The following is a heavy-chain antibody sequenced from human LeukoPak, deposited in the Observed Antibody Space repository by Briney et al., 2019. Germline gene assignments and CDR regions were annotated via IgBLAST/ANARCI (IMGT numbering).Heavy chain of an antibody. CDR1: GGSFSGYY. V-gene: IGHV4-34*01. D-gene: IGHD6-19*01. CDR2: INYNGST. CDR3: AREQWVAPGPFDY. Sequence: SETLSLTCAVYGGSFSGYYWSWIRQPPGKGLEWIGEINYNGSTNYNPSLNSRVTISVDTSKNQFSLKLSSVTAADTAVYYCAREQWVAPGPFDYWGQGTLVTVSS. J-gene: IGHJ4*02.